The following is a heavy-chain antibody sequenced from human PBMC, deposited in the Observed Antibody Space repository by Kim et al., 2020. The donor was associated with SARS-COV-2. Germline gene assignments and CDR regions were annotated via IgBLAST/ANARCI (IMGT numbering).Heavy chain of an antibody. CDR1: GYTFTSYA. D-gene: IGHD6-13*01. CDR3: ARGLQYSSSLGGSWFDP. CDR2: INTNTGNP. V-gene: IGHV7-4-1*02. Sequence: ASVKVSYKASGYTFTSYAMNWVRQAPGQGLEWMGWINTNTGNPTYAQGFTGRFVFSLDTSVSTAYLQISSLKAEDTAVYYCARGLQYSSSLGGSWFDPWGQGTLVTVSS. J-gene: IGHJ5*02.